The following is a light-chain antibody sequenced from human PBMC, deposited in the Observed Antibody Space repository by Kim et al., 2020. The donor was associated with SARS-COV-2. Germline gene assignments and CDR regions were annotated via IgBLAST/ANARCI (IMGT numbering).Light chain of an antibody. CDR2: DVS. V-gene: IGLV2-14*01. CDR1: SSDVGGYNY. J-gene: IGLJ1*01. CDR3: SSYTSSSTSLYV. Sequence: LTQPASVSGSPGQSITISCTGTSSDVGGYNYVSWYQQHPGKAPKLMIYDVSKRPSGVSNRFSGSKSGNTASLTISGLQAEDEADYYCSSYTSSSTSLYVFGTGTKVTVL.